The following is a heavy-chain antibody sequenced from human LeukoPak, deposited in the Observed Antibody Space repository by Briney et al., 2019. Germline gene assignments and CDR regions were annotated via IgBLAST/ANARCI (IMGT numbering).Heavy chain of an antibody. Sequence: GGSLRLSCAASGFTFSSYAMSWVRQAPGEGLEWVSAISGSGGSTYYADSVKGRFTISRDNSKNTLYLQMNSLRAEDTAVYYCAKDNLPIRYCSGGSCYFPAEYFQHWGQGTLVTVSS. J-gene: IGHJ1*01. CDR3: AKDNLPIRYCSGGSCYFPAEYFQH. CDR2: ISGSGGST. V-gene: IGHV3-23*01. CDR1: GFTFSSYA. D-gene: IGHD2-15*01.